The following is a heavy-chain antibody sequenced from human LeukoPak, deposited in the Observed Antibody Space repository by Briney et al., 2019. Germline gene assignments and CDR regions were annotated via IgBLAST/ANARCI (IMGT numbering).Heavy chain of an antibody. CDR1: DDSFSSYY. D-gene: IGHD4-17*01. CDR2: ISYIGST. V-gene: IGHV4-59*01. CDR3: ARDLDTVTKGFDI. Sequence: SETLSLTCAVSDDSFSSYYWTWIRQPPGKGLEWIGYISYIGSTNYNPSLKSRVTISIDTSKNQFSLQLTSVTAADTAVYYCARDLDTVTKGFDIWGQGTMVSVSS. J-gene: IGHJ3*02.